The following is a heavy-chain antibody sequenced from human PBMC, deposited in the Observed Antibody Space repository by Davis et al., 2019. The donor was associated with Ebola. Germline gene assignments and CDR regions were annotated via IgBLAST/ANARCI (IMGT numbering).Heavy chain of an antibody. CDR2: ISGSGGST. J-gene: IGHJ6*04. CDR3: ARVGEPWAYYYGMDV. Sequence: GESLKISCAASGFTFSSYWMHWVRQAPGKGLEWVSGISGSGGSTYYADSVKGRFTISRDKSKNTLYLQMNSLRAEDTAVYYCARVGEPWAYYYGMDVWGKGTTVTVSS. V-gene: IGHV3-23*01. CDR1: GFTFSSYW. D-gene: IGHD3-16*01.